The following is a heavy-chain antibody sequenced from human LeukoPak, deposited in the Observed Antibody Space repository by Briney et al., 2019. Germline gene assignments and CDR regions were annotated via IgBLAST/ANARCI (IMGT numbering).Heavy chain of an antibody. Sequence: AGGSLRLSCAASGFTFSSYWMHWVRQVPGKGPVWVSRIKTDGSITDYADSVKGRFTTSRDNAKNTLYLQMNSLRAEDTAVYYCARDPRYGGYPHGNHWGQGTLVTVSS. CDR2: IKTDGSIT. V-gene: IGHV3-74*01. J-gene: IGHJ4*02. CDR1: GFTFSSYW. CDR3: ARDPRYGGYPHGNH. D-gene: IGHD5-12*01.